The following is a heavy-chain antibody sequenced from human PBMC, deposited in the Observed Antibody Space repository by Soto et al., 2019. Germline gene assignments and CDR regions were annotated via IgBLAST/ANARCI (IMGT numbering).Heavy chain of an antibody. Sequence: QLQLQESGPGLVKPSETLSLTCTVSGGSISSSSYYWGWIRQPPGKGLEWIGSIYYSGSTYYNPSLKSRVTISVDTSKNQFSLKLSSVTAADTAVYYCARGLRYYYDSSGYYLDYWGQGTLVTVSS. J-gene: IGHJ4*02. V-gene: IGHV4-39*01. CDR2: IYYSGST. CDR1: GGSISSSSYY. D-gene: IGHD3-22*01. CDR3: ARGLRYYYDSSGYYLDY.